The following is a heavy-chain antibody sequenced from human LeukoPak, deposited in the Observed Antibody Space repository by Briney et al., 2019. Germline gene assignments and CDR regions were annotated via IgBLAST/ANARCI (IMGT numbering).Heavy chain of an antibody. CDR3: AKDAQGPLSDASDV. J-gene: IGHJ3*01. CDR1: GFTFRNYV. V-gene: IGHV3-23*01. Sequence: GGSLRLSCAASGFTFRNYVMSWVRQAPGKGLEWVSSIGGSDGRTYYADSVKGRFTISRDNSKNTLYLQMSSLRVEDTAVYYCAKDAQGPLSDASDVWGQGTTVTVSS. D-gene: IGHD2/OR15-2a*01. CDR2: IGGSDGRT.